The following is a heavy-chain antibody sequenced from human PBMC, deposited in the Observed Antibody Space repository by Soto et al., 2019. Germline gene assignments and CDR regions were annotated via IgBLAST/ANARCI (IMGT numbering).Heavy chain of an antibody. Sequence: LRLSCAASGFTFSNAWMSWVRQAPGKGLEWVGRIKSKTDGGTTDYAAPVKGRFTISRDDSKNTLYLQMNSLKTEDTAVYYCTTAAWYSSGSNWFDPWGQGTLVTVSS. CDR2: IKSKTDGGTT. CDR3: TTAAWYSSGSNWFDP. D-gene: IGHD6-19*01. J-gene: IGHJ5*02. V-gene: IGHV3-15*01. CDR1: GFTFSNAW.